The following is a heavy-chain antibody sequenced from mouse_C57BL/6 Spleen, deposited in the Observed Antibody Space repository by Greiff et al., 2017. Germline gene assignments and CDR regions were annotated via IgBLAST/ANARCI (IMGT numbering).Heavy chain of an antibody. Sequence: VQLQQPGAELVKPGASVKMSCKASGYTFTSYWITWVKQRPGQGLEWIGDIYPGSGSTNYNEKFKSKATLTVDTSSSTAYMQLSSMTSEDSAVNYCAREITAIVATDYWGQGTTLTVSS. CDR3: AREITAIVATDY. CDR1: GYTFTSYW. CDR2: IYPGSGST. D-gene: IGHD1-1*01. J-gene: IGHJ2*01. V-gene: IGHV1-55*01.